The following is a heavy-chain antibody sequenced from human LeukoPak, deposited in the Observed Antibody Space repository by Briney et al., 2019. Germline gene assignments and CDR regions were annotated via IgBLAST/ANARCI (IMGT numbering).Heavy chain of an antibody. CDR2: INHSGST. D-gene: IGHD5-18*01. CDR1: GGSFSGYY. V-gene: IGHV4-34*01. CDR3: ASWQRGYSSSGYYGMDV. Sequence: SEALSLTCAVYGGSFSGYYWSWIRQPPGKGLEWIGEINHSGSTNYNPSLKSRVTISVDTSKNQFSLKLSSVTAADTAVYYCASWQRGYSSSGYYGMDVWGQGTTVTVS. J-gene: IGHJ6*02.